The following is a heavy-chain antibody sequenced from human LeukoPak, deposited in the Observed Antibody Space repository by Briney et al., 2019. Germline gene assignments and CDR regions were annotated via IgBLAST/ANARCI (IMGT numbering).Heavy chain of an antibody. V-gene: IGHV5-51*03. CDR3: ARKSLYSYGEVGAFDI. D-gene: IGHD5-18*01. Sequence: PGESLKISCKGSGYSFTSYWIGWVRQMPGKGLEWMGIIYPGDSDTRYSPSFQGQVTISADKSISTAYLQWSSLKASDTGMYYCARKSLYSYGEVGAFDIWGQGTMVTVSS. CDR2: IYPGDSDT. J-gene: IGHJ3*02. CDR1: GYSFTSYW.